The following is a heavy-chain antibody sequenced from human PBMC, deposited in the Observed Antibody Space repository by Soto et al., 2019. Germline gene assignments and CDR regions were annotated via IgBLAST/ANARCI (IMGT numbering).Heavy chain of an antibody. V-gene: IGHV1-69*01. D-gene: IGHD1-26*01. CDR3: ARVRGSYSGFDWYFDL. J-gene: IGHJ2*01. CDR1: GGTFSSYA. CDR2: IIPIFGTA. Sequence: QVQLVQSGAEVKKPGSSVKVSCTASGGTFSSYAISWVRQAPGQGLEWMGGIIPIFGTANYAQKFQGRVTITADESTSTAYMELSSLRSEDTAVYYCARVRGSYSGFDWYFDLWGRGTLVTVSS.